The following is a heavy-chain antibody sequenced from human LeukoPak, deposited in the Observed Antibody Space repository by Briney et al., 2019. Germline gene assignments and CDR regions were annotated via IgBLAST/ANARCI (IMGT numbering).Heavy chain of an antibody. CDR2: INPNSGGT. D-gene: IGHD3-9*01. CDR3: VRLYDWGRLDY. Sequence: GASVKVSCKASGYTFTDYYLHWVRQAPGQGLEWMGWINPNSGGTNYAQKFQGRVTMTRDTSIRTAYMELSRLTSDDTAVYYCVRLYDWGRLDYWGQGTLVTVSS. J-gene: IGHJ4*02. CDR1: GYTFTDYY. V-gene: IGHV1-2*02.